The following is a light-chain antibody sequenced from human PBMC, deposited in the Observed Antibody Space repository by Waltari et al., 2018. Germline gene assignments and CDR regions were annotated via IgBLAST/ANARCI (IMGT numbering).Light chain of an antibody. V-gene: IGLV7-46*01. Sequence: QAVVTQEPSLSVSPGGTVTLTCGSSTGPVPSGLYPYWFQQKPGQAPRTLIYDISNKHPWTPARFSGSPLWGKAALTLSGAQPEDEADYYCLLYYSGARVFGGGTKLTVL. CDR1: TGPVPSGLY. CDR2: DIS. J-gene: IGLJ3*02. CDR3: LLYYSGARV.